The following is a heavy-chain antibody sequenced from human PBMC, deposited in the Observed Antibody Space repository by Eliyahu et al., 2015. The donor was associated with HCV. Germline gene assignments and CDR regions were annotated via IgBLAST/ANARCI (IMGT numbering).Heavy chain of an antibody. CDR1: GASXSSYY. D-gene: IGHD6-19*01. J-gene: IGHJ5*02. Sequence: QVQLQESGPGLVKPSETLXLTCAVSGASXSSYYWSWIRQPPGKGLEWXAXIYYSGSTNSNPSLKSRVTISLDTSKNQFSLRLTSVTAADTAVYYCASGGGGTAVSGTGGWFDPWGQGTLVIVSS. CDR2: IYYSGST. V-gene: IGHV4-59*01. CDR3: ASGGGGTAVSGTGGWFDP.